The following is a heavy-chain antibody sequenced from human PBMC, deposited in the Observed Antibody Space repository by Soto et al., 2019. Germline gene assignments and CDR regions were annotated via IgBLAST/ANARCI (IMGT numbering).Heavy chain of an antibody. V-gene: IGHV3-30*18. D-gene: IGHD1-26*01. J-gene: IGHJ4*02. Sequence: QVQLVESGGGVVQPGRSLRLSCAASGFTFSSYGMHWVRQAPGKGLEWVAVISYDGSNKYYADSVKGRFTISRDNSKNTLYLQMNSLRAEDTAVYYCAKDLGEVGATTFLDYWGQGTLVSVSS. CDR1: GFTFSSYG. CDR3: AKDLGEVGATTFLDY. CDR2: ISYDGSNK.